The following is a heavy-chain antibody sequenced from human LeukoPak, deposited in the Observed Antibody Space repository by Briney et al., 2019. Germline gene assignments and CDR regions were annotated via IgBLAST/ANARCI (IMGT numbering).Heavy chain of an antibody. CDR3: AKGGSSGWYRSAFDI. D-gene: IGHD6-19*01. J-gene: IGHJ3*02. CDR2: ISGSGGST. Sequence: GGSLRLPCAASGFTFSSYAMSWVRQAPGKGLEWVSDISGSGGSTYYADSVKGRFTISRDNSKNTLYLQMNSLRAEDTAVYYCAKGGSSGWYRSAFDIWGQGTMVTVSS. CDR1: GFTFSSYA. V-gene: IGHV3-23*01.